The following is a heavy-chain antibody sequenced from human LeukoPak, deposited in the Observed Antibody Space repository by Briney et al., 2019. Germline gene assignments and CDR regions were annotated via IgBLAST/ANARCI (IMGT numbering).Heavy chain of an antibody. Sequence: SQTLSLTCAISGDSVSSNSAAWHWLRQSPSRGLEWLGRTYYRSKWYNDYAVSVKSRITINPDTSKNQFSLQLNSVTPEDTAVYYCARGNTGYNSEFGYWGQGTLVTVSS. CDR2: TYYRSKWYN. J-gene: IGHJ4*02. V-gene: IGHV6-1*01. CDR1: GDSVSSNSAA. CDR3: ARGNTGYNSEFGY. D-gene: IGHD6-25*01.